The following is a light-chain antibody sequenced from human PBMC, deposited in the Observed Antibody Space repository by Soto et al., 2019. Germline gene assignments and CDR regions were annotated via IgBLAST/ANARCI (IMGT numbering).Light chain of an antibody. CDR3: QQYNNWPRT. CDR1: QTISRN. CDR2: GAS. V-gene: IGKV3-15*01. Sequence: EIVMTQSPPTLSVSPGERATLSCRASQTISRNLAWYQQRPGQAPRLLMFGASTRAPGIPARFSGSGSGTEFTLTISSLQSEDFAVYYCQQYNNWPRTFGQGTKVDIK. J-gene: IGKJ1*01.